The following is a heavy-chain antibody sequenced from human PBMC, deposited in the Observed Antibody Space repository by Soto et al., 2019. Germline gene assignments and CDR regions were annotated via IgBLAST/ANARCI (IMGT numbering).Heavy chain of an antibody. Sequence: PSETLSLTCTVSGGSISSGGYYWSWIRQHPGKGLEWIGYIYNSGSTYYNPSLKSRVTISVDTSKNQFSLKLSSVTAADTAVYYCARDVTPLTGTTGGASYNWFDPWGQGTLVTVSS. CDR2: IYNSGST. J-gene: IGHJ5*02. V-gene: IGHV4-31*03. D-gene: IGHD1-7*01. CDR3: ARDVTPLTGTTGGASYNWFDP. CDR1: GGSISSGGYY.